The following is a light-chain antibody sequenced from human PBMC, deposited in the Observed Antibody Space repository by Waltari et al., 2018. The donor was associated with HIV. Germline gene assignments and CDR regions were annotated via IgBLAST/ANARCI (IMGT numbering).Light chain of an antibody. V-gene: IGLV7-46*01. Sequence: QAEATQEPSLTVSPGGTVTLTCASSAGTVTSGHYPYWIQQKPGQAPRTLISDTNNRHSSTPARFSGSRLGGKAALTLSGAQRDDEADYYCLLSYDRLRVFGGGTKLTVL. CDR3: LLSYDRLRV. CDR1: AGTVTSGHY. J-gene: IGLJ2*01. CDR2: DTN.